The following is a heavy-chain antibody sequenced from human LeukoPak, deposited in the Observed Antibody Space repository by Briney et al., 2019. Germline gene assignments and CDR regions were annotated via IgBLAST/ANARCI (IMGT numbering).Heavy chain of an antibody. CDR1: GFTFSSYG. Sequence: GGSLRLSCAASGFTFSSYGMHWVRQAPGKGLEWVAFIRYDGSNKYYADSVKGRFTISRDNSKNTLYLQMNSLRAEDTAVYHCAKDPTYYYDSSGYTNPDYWGQGTLVTVSS. CDR3: AKDPTYYYDSSGYTNPDY. J-gene: IGHJ4*02. D-gene: IGHD3-22*01. CDR2: IRYDGSNK. V-gene: IGHV3-30*02.